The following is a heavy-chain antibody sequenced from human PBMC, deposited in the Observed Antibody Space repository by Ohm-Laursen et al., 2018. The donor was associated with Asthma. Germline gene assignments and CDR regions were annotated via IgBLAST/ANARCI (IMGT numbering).Heavy chain of an antibody. Sequence: SLRLSCAASGFTFSDYYMSWIRQAPGKGLEWVSYISSSSSYTNYADSVKGRFTISRDNSKNTLYLQMNSLRAEDTAVYYCARDALPHDYGDYWGQGTLVTVSS. CDR2: ISSSSSYT. V-gene: IGHV3-11*06. CDR1: GFTFSDYY. CDR3: ARDALPHDYGDY. D-gene: IGHD2-15*01. J-gene: IGHJ4*02.